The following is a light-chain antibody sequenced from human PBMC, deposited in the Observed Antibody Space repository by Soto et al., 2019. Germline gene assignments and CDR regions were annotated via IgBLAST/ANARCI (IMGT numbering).Light chain of an antibody. CDR2: GAS. V-gene: IGKV3-20*01. J-gene: IGKJ4*01. Sequence: IVLTHSPGTLSLSPGEMATLSCRASQSVSISYLAWYQQKPCQSPRLLIYGASSRATGIPDRFSGSGSGTDFTLTISRLEPEDFAMYYCQQYGYLVTFGGGTKVDNK. CDR3: QQYGYLVT. CDR1: QSVSISY.